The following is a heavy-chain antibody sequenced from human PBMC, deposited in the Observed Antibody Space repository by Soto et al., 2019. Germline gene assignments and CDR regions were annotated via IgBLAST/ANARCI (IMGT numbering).Heavy chain of an antibody. CDR3: AKDPRTYPRYYYDA. V-gene: IGHV3-23*01. J-gene: IGHJ4*02. D-gene: IGHD2-2*01. Sequence: GGSLRLSCAGSGFTFIDYGMTWGRQTPGRGLEWVSAITASGTITYYADSVKGRFTVSRDNSENTLYLLMNNLRAEDTAVYYCAKDPRTYPRYYYDAWGQGTLVTVSS. CDR1: GFTFIDYG. CDR2: ITASGTIT.